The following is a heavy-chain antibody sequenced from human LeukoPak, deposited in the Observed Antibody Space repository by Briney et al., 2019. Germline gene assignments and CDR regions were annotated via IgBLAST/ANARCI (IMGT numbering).Heavy chain of an antibody. CDR2: IYYSGST. CDR1: GGSISSGGYS. CDR3: AREKVRGVNWFDP. Sequence: SETLSLTCAVSGGSISSGGYSWSWIRQPPGKGLEWIGYIYYSGSTYYNPSLKSRVTISVDTSKNQFSLKLSSVTAADTAVYYCAREKVRGVNWFDPWGQGTLVTASS. J-gene: IGHJ5*02. V-gene: IGHV4-30-4*07. D-gene: IGHD3-10*01.